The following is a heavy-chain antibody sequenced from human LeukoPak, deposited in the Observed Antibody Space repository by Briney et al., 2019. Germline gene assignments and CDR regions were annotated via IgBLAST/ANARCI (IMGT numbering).Heavy chain of an antibody. Sequence: PGGSLRLSCAASGFTFSSYVMNWVRQAPGKGLEWVSVISGGGGSTYYADSVKGRFTISRDNSKNTLSLQVNSLRVEDTAEYYCAKAGIDFWSGSSLYMDVWGRGTTVTVSS. J-gene: IGHJ6*03. V-gene: IGHV3-23*01. CDR2: ISGGGGST. CDR1: GFTFSSYV. D-gene: IGHD3-3*01. CDR3: AKAGIDFWSGSSLYMDV.